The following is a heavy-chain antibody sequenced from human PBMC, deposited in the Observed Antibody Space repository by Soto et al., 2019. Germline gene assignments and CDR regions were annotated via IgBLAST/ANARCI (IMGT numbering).Heavy chain of an antibody. Sequence: SVKVSCKASGGTFNKVAFSWVRQAPGQGFEWMGGIIPVFRSANYAQRFRGRITITAEEYTSTVYLYLNDLRSDDTAVYYCARRYCASDNCPLFYYFVDLWGLGTTVTVSS. D-gene: IGHD2-21*02. V-gene: IGHV1-69*13. CDR1: GGTFNKVA. CDR3: ARRYCASDNCPLFYYFVDL. J-gene: IGHJ6*02. CDR2: IIPVFRSA.